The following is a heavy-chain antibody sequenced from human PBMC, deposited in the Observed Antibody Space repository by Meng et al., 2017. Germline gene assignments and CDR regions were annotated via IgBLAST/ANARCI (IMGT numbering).Heavy chain of an antibody. CDR3: ASELPGGPNYWYFDL. J-gene: IGHJ2*01. Sequence: VRLVGLVGARVHPGRALRLSCEASGFPFSSYGMPWVRQAPGKGLEWVAVIWYDGSNKYYADSVKGRFTISRDNSKNTLYLQMNSLRAEDTAVYYCASELPGGPNYWYFDLWGRGTLVTVSS. D-gene: IGHD4-23*01. CDR2: IWYDGSNK. CDR1: GFPFSSYG. V-gene: IGHV3-33*01.